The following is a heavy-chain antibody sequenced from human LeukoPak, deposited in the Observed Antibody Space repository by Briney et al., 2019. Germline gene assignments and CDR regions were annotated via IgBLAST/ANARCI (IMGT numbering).Heavy chain of an antibody. CDR1: GGSISSSSYY. CDR2: IYYSGST. V-gene: IGHV4-39*01. J-gene: IGHJ4*02. Sequence: SETLSLTCTVSGGSISSSSYYWGWIRQPPGKGLEWIGSIYYSGSTYYNPSLKSRVTISVDTSKNQFSLKLSSVTAADTAVYYCARHSLGGYSSGWTETDYWGQGTLVTVSS. CDR3: ARHSLGGYSSGWTETDY. D-gene: IGHD6-19*01.